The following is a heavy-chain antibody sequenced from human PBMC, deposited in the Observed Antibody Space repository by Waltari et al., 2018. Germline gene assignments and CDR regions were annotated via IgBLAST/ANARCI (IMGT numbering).Heavy chain of an antibody. Sequence: EVQLVASGGGLVQPGRSLRLSCTASGFTFGDYAMSWVRQPPGKGLEWVGFIRSKAYGGTTEYAASVKGRFTISRDDSKSIAYLQMNSLKTEDTAVYYCTRDLSIWGQGTLVTVSS. D-gene: IGHD2-21*01. V-gene: IGHV3-49*04. CDR2: IRSKAYGGTT. CDR1: GFTFGDYA. CDR3: TRDLSI. J-gene: IGHJ4*02.